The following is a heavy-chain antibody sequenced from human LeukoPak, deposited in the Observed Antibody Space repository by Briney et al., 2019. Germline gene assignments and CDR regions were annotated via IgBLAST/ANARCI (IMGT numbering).Heavy chain of an antibody. D-gene: IGHD1-26*01. CDR3: AKVLWFVGATDGGDY. CDR1: GFTFSSYW. V-gene: IGHV3-74*01. CDR2: INSDGSST. J-gene: IGHJ4*02. Sequence: GGSLRLSCAASGFTFSSYWMHWVRQAPGKGLVWVSRINSDGSSTSYADSVKGRFTISRDNSKNTLYLQMNSLRAEDTAVYYCAKVLWFVGATDGGDYWGQGTLVTVSS.